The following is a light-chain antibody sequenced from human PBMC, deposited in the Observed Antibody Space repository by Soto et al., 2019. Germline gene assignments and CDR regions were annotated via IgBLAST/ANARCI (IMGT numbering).Light chain of an antibody. V-gene: IGKV2-30*01. Sequence: DVVLTQSPLSLPVTLGQPASISCRSSQSLVYSDGNTFLNWFHQRPGQSPRRLIYKVSSRDSGVPDRFNGSGSGTDFTLRISRVEAEDVGVYYCMQGTHWPPNFGPGTKVDIK. CDR1: QSLVYSDGNTF. J-gene: IGKJ3*01. CDR3: MQGTHWPPN. CDR2: KVS.